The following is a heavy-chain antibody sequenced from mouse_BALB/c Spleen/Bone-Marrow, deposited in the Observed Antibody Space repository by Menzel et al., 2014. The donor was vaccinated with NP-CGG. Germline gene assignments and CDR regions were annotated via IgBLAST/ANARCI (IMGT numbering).Heavy chain of an antibody. D-gene: IGHD1-1*01. Sequence: VQLQQSGSVLVRPGASVKLSCKASGYTFTSSWMHWTKPRPGQGLEWIGEIHPNSGNTNDNEKFKGKATLTVDTSSSTADVELSSLTSEDSAVYDCARGFTTPDYWGQGTTLTVSS. CDR1: GYTFTSSW. CDR3: ARGFTTPDY. J-gene: IGHJ2*01. CDR2: IHPNSGNT. V-gene: IGHV1S130*01.